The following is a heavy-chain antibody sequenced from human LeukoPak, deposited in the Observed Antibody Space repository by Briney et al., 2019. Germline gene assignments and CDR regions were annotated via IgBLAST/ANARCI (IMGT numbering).Heavy chain of an antibody. CDR1: NEFFSGYY. V-gene: IGHV4-34*01. J-gene: IGHJ3*02. CDR2: INDSGTT. Sequence: PSETLSLTCGVSNEFFSGYYWGWIRQPPGKGLEWIGDINDSGTTKYNPTLKSRVTISIDTSKNQFSLKVTSVTAADTAVYYCARGYSNYGYVFDIWGQGTMVTVSS. CDR3: ARGYSNYGYVFDI. D-gene: IGHD4-11*01.